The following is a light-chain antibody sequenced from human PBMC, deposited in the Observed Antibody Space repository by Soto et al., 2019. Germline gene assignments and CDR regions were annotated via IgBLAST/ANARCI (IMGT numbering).Light chain of an antibody. CDR1: QSVLYSSNNKNN. Sequence: DTAMTQSPDSLAVSLGERATINCKSSQSVLYSSNNKNNLAWYQQKPGQPPKLPIYWASTRESGVPDRFSGSGSGTDFTLTISSLQAEDVAVYYCQQYYSTPNTFGQGTKLEIK. J-gene: IGKJ2*01. V-gene: IGKV4-1*01. CDR3: QQYYSTPNT. CDR2: WAS.